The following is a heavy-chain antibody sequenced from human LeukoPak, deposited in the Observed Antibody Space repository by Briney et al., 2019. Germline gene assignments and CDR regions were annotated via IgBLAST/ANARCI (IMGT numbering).Heavy chain of an antibody. Sequence: GGSLRLSCAASGFTFSSYGMHWVRQAPGKGLEWVAVISYDGSNKYYADSVKGRFTISRDNSKNTLYLQMNSLRAEDTAVYYCARDRRGYCSSTSCFTDALDIWGQGHWSPSLQ. CDR2: ISYDGSNK. CDR3: ARDRRGYCSSTSCFTDALDI. J-gene: IGHJ3*02. CDR1: GFTFSSYG. D-gene: IGHD2-2*02. V-gene: IGHV3-30*03.